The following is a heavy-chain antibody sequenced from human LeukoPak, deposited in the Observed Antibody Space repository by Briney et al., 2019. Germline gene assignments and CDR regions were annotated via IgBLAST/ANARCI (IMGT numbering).Heavy chain of an antibody. D-gene: IGHD3-3*01. CDR3: ARAHSYFISWSGYPTGV. J-gene: IGHJ6*02. CDR1: GGTFSSYA. Sequence: VASVKVSCKASGGTFSSYAISWVRQAPGQGLEWMGGITPIFGTANYAQKFQGRVTITADESTSTAYMELSSLRSEDTAVYYCARAHSYFISWSGYPTGVWGQGTTVTVSS. V-gene: IGHV1-69*13. CDR2: ITPIFGTA.